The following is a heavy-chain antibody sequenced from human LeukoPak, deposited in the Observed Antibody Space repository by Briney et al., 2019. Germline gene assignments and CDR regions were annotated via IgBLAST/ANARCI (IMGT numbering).Heavy chain of an antibody. D-gene: IGHD5-12*01. Sequence: GGSLRLSCAASGFTFSDYYMSYIRHAPGKGQEWVSYISSSGTTIYYADSVKGRFTISRGNAKNSLSLQMNSLRAEDTALYYCARVGYSGFEPLFDHWGQGTLVTVSS. J-gene: IGHJ4*02. CDR3: ARVGYSGFEPLFDH. V-gene: IGHV3-11*01. CDR2: ISSSGTTI. CDR1: GFTFSDYY.